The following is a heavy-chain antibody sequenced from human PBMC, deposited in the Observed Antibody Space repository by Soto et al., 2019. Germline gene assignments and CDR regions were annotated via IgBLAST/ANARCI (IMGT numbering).Heavy chain of an antibody. V-gene: IGHV4-34*01. D-gene: IGHD6-19*01. CDR1: GGSFSGYY. CDR3: ARSGRSSGWARIDY. J-gene: IGHJ4*02. CDR2: INHSGST. Sequence: PSETLSLTCAVYGGSFSGYYWSWIRQPPGKGLEWIGEINHSGSTNYNPSLKSRVTISVDTSKNQFSLKLSSVTAADTAVYYCARSGRSSGWARIDYWGQGTLVTVSS.